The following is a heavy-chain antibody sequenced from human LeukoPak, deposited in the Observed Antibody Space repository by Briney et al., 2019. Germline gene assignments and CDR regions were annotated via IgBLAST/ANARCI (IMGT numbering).Heavy chain of an antibody. Sequence: SLXXSXVGSGFSFSSSWMTWVRQAPGKGLEWVANIIQDGSQNFYVDSVKGRFTISRDNAKNSLYLQMNSQRAEDTAVYYXXRGPGXLFXYCGQGTLXTVSS. CDR2: IIQDGSQN. D-gene: IGHD3-10*01. CDR1: GFSFSSSW. J-gene: IGHJ4*02. V-gene: IGHV3-7*01. CDR3: XRGPGXLFXY.